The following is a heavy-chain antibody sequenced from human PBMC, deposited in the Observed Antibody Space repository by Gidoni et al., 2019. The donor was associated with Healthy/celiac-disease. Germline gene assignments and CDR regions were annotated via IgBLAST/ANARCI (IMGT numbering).Heavy chain of an antibody. D-gene: IGHD1-1*01. CDR2: IKQDGSEK. Sequence: EVQLVESGGGLVQPGGSLRLSCAASGFTFSSYWMSWVRQAPGKGLEWVANIKQDGSEKYYVDSVKGRFTISRDNAKNSLYLQMNSLRAEDTAVYYCARATGTTPWGFQKGDAFDIWGQGTMVTVSS. CDR3: ARATGTTPWGFQKGDAFDI. CDR1: GFTFSSYW. V-gene: IGHV3-7*03. J-gene: IGHJ3*02.